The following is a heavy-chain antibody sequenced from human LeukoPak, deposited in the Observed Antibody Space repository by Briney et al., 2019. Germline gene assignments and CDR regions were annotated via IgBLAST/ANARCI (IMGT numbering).Heavy chain of an antibody. CDR1: GFTFSSYA. D-gene: IGHD1-20*01. CDR3: ARDFGLTGKVDY. Sequence: GGSLRLSCSASGFTFSSYAMHWVRQAPGKGLEYVSVISSNGGSAYYADSVKGRFTISRDNSKNTLYLQMGSLRAEDLAVYYCARDFGLTGKVDYWGQGTLVTVSS. V-gene: IGHV3-64*02. J-gene: IGHJ4*02. CDR2: ISSNGGSA.